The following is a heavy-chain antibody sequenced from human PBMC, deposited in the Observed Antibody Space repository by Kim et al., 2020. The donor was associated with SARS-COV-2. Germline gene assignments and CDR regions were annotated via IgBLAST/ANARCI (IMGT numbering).Heavy chain of an antibody. J-gene: IGHJ6*02. CDR2: ISYDGSNK. Sequence: GGSLRLSCAASGFTFSSYGMHWVRQAPGKGLEWVAVISYDGSNKYYADSVKGRFTISRDNSKNTLYLQMNSLRAEDTAVYYCAKGDLIVVVPAAIYGDYGRDVWGRETTVTVS. CDR3: AKGDLIVVVPAAIYGDYGRDV. CDR1: GFTFSSYG. D-gene: IGHD2-2*01. V-gene: IGHV3-30*18.